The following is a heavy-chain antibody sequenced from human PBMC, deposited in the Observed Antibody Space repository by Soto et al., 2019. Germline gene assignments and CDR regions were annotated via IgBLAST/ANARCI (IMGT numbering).Heavy chain of an antibody. V-gene: IGHV3-23*01. J-gene: IGHJ4*02. Sequence: EVQLLESGGGLVQPGGSLRLSCAASGFTFSSYAMSWVHQAPGKGLEWVSAISGSGGSTYYADSVKGRFTISRDNSKNTLYLQMNSLRAEDTAVDYCAKDGEYLLLGGGVYWGQGTLVTVSS. CDR2: ISGSGGST. CDR1: GFTFSSYA. D-gene: IGHD2-8*02. CDR3: AKDGEYLLLGGGVY.